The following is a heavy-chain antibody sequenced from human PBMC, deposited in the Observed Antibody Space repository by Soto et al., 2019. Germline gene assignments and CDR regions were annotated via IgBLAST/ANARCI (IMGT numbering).Heavy chain of an antibody. Sequence: ASVKVSCKASGYSFTNYYMHWVRQAPGKGLEWMGGFDPEDGETIYAQKFQGRVTITADESTSTVYMDVTSLRSEDTAVYYCSRGDATKIVVTTYYGMDVWGQGTTVTVSS. CDR3: SRGDATKIVVTTYYGMDV. J-gene: IGHJ6*02. D-gene: IGHD4-17*01. V-gene: IGHV1-24*01. CDR2: FDPEDGET. CDR1: GYSFTNYY.